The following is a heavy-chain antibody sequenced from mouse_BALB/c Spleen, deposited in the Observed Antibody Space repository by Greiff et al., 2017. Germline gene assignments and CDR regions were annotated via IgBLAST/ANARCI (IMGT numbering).Heavy chain of an antibody. D-gene: IGHD2-4*01. J-gene: IGHJ3*01. V-gene: IGHV1S29*02. CDR1: GYTFTDYN. Sequence: VQLKQSGPELVKPGASVKISCKASGYTFTDYNMHRVKQSHGKSLEWIGYIYPYNGGTGYNQKFKSKATLTVDNSSSTAYMELRSLTSEDSAVYYCARSTYYDYPWFAYWGQGTLVTVSA. CDR3: ARSTYYDYPWFAY. CDR2: IYPYNGGT.